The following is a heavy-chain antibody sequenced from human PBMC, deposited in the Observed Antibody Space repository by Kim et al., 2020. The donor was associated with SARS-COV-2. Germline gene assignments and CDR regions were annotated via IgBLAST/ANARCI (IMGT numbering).Heavy chain of an antibody. CDR1: GDTFTNYA. CDR2: IALLFASP. V-gene: IGHV1-69*06. J-gene: IGHJ1*01. Sequence: SVKVSCKASGDTFTNYAFSWVRQAPGQGLEWVGSIALLFASPNYAQKFQGRVTFTADRSSSIIYMEISGLRSEDTAVYFCATAGLARGEFFRHWGQGTQVTVSS. CDR3: ATAGLARGEFFRH.